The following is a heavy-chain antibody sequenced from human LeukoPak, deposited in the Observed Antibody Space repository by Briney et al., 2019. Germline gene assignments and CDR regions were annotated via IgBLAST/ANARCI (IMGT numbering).Heavy chain of an antibody. V-gene: IGHV7-4-1*02. Sequence: ASVKVSCKASGYTFTSYAMNWVRQAPGQGLEWMGWINTNTGNPTYAQGFTGRFVFSLDTSVSTAYLQISSLKAEDTAVYYCARVRYCSSTSCYAVENWFDPWGQGTLVTVSS. CDR1: GYTFTSYA. D-gene: IGHD2-2*01. CDR2: INTNTGNP. J-gene: IGHJ5*02. CDR3: ARVRYCSSTSCYAVENWFDP.